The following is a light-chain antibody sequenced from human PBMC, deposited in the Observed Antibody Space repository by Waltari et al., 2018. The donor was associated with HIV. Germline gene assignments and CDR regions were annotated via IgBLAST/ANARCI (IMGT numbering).Light chain of an antibody. CDR2: EDN. CDR1: SGSIASSY. Sequence: NFMLTQPHSVSESPGKTVSISCTRSSGSIASSYVQLYQQRPGSSPTAVIFEDNQRPSGVPERFSGSIDSSSNSASLTISGLKTEDEADYYCQSYDTTTPVVFGGGTRLTVL. V-gene: IGLV6-57*01. J-gene: IGLJ2*01. CDR3: QSYDTTTPVV.